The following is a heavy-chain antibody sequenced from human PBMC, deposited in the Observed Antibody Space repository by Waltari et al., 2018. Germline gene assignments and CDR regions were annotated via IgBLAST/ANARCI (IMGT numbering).Heavy chain of an antibody. J-gene: IGHJ4*02. CDR1: GFTFSSYS. D-gene: IGHD6-19*01. Sequence: EVQLVESGGGLVKPGGSLRLSCAASGFTFSSYSMNWVRQDPGKGLEWVSSISSSSSYIYYADSVKGRFTISRDNAKNSLYLQMNSLRAEDTAVYYCAREVVDSVAGPYYFDYWGQGTLVTVSS. V-gene: IGHV3-21*01. CDR2: ISSSSSYI. CDR3: AREVVDSVAGPYYFDY.